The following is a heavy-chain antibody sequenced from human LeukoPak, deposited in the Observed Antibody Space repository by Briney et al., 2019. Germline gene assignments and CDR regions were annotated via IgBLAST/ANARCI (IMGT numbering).Heavy chain of an antibody. V-gene: IGHV3-23*01. D-gene: IGHD2-15*01. CDR1: GFTFSSYA. CDR2: ISGSGGST. Sequence: GRSLRLSCAASGFTFSSYAMSWVRQAPGKGLEWVSAISGSGGSTYYADSVKGRFTISRDNSKNTLYLQMNSLRAEDTAVYYCAKGGDGIVVVVAATTIDYWGQGTLVTVSS. CDR3: AKGGDGIVVVVAATTIDY. J-gene: IGHJ4*02.